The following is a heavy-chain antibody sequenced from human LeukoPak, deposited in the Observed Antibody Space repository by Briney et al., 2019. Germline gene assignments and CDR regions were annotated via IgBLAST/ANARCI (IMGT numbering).Heavy chain of an antibody. J-gene: IGHJ1*01. CDR1: GGSFSGYY. D-gene: IGHD6-6*01. CDR3: ARDPEYSSPPEYFQH. Sequence: PSETLSLTCAVYGGSFSGYYWSWIRQPPGKGLEWIGEINHSGSTNYNPSLKSRVTISVDTSKNQFSLKLSSVTAADTAVYYCARDPEYSSPPEYFQHWGQGTLVTVSS. V-gene: IGHV4-34*01. CDR2: INHSGST.